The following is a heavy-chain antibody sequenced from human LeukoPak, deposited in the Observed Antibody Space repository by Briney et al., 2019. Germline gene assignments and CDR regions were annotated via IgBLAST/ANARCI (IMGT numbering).Heavy chain of an antibody. Sequence: ASVKVSCKASGYTFTSYDINWVRQATGQGLEWMGWMNPNSGNTGYAQKFQGRVTMTRNTSISTAYMELSSLRSEDTAVYYCARVRRRIKIFGVAWYYFDYWGQGTLVTVSS. J-gene: IGHJ4*02. CDR2: MNPNSGNT. CDR3: ARVRRRIKIFGVAWYYFDY. V-gene: IGHV1-8*01. CDR1: GYTFTSYD. D-gene: IGHD3-3*01.